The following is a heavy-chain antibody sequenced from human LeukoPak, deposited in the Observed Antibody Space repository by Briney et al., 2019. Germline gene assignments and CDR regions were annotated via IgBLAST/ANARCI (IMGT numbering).Heavy chain of an antibody. J-gene: IGHJ1*01. Sequence: GGSLRLSCAASGFTFSSYAMHWVRQAPGKGLEWVAVISYDGSNKYYADSVKGRFTISRDNSKNTLDLQMNSLRAEDTAVYYCARAGGGSTWYVWYFQHWGQGTLVSVSS. CDR3: ARAGGGSTWYVWYFQH. V-gene: IGHV3-30-3*01. CDR1: GFTFSSYA. D-gene: IGHD6-13*01. CDR2: ISYDGSNK.